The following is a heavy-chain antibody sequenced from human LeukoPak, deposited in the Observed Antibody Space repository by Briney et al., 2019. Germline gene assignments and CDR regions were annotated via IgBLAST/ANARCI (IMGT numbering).Heavy chain of an antibody. J-gene: IGHJ5*02. V-gene: IGHV3-7*01. CDR2: IKQDGSEK. CDR1: GFTFSSYW. Sequence: GGSLRLSCAASGFTFSSYWMSWVRQAPGKGLEWVANIKQDGSEKYYVDSVKGRFTTSRDNAKNSLYLQMNSLRAEDTAVYYCARDQAGLTNWFDPWGQGTLVTVSS. D-gene: IGHD1-20*01. CDR3: ARDQAGLTNWFDP.